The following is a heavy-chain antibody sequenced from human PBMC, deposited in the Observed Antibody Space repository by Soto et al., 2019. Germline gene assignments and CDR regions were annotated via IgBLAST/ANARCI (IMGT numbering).Heavy chain of an antibody. D-gene: IGHD6-19*01. V-gene: IGHV3-33*01. J-gene: IGHJ4*02. CDR1: GFTFSSYG. CDR2: IWYDGSNK. CDR3: ARDQGSGWYYFDY. Sequence: GGSLRLSCAASGFTFSSYGMHWVRQAPGKGLEWVAVIWYDGSNKYYADSVKGRFTISRDNSKNTLYLQMNSLRAEDTAVYYCARDQGSGWYYFDYWGQGTLVTVSS.